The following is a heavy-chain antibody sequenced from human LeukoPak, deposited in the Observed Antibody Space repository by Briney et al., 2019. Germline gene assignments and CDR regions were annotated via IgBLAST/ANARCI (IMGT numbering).Heavy chain of an antibody. V-gene: IGHV1-8*01. CDR3: ARAPEDTAMVTDY. CDR1: GYTFTSYD. J-gene: IGHJ4*02. Sequence: ASVKVSCKASGYTFTSYDINWVRQATGQGLEWMGWMNPNSGNTGYAQKFQGRVTMTRNTSISTAYMELSSLRSEDTAVYHCARAPEDTAMVTDYWGQGTLVTVSS. CDR2: MNPNSGNT. D-gene: IGHD5-18*01.